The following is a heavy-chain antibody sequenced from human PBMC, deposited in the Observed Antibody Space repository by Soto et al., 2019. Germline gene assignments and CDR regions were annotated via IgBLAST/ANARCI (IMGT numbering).Heavy chain of an antibody. CDR1: GFTFSSYG. D-gene: IGHD2-21*02. CDR3: AKDREGIVVVTAILSNDAFDI. Sequence: QVQLVESGGGVVQPGRSLRLSCAASGFTFSSYGMHWVRQAPGKGLEWVAVISYDGSNKYYADSVKGRFTISRDNSKNXRXLXXNSLRAEDTAVYYCAKDREGIVVVTAILSNDAFDIWGQGTMVTVSS. CDR2: ISYDGSNK. J-gene: IGHJ3*02. V-gene: IGHV3-30*18.